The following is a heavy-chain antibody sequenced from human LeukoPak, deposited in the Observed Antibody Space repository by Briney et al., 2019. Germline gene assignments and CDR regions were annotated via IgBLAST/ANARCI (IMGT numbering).Heavy chain of an antibody. D-gene: IGHD3-3*01. J-gene: IGHJ6*02. V-gene: IGHV1-2*02. CDR2: INPNSGGA. CDR1: GYTFTGYY. CDR3: ARGPVLRPMPDV. Sequence: ASVKVSCKASGYTFTGYYMHWVRQAPGQGLEWMGWINPNSGGANYAQKFQGRVTMTRDTSISTAYMELSRLRSDDTAVYYCARGPVLRPMPDVWGQGTTVTVSS.